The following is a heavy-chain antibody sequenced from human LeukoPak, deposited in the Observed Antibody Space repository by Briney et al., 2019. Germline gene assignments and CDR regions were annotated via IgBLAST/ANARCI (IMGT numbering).Heavy chain of an antibody. CDR3: ARLKYCSSTSCYGFDY. Sequence: GESLKISCKGSGYSFTSYWIGWVRQTPGKGLEWMGITYPGDSDTRYSPSFQGQVTISADKSISTAYLQWSSLKASDTAMYYCARLKYCSSTSCYGFDYWGQGTLVTVSS. J-gene: IGHJ4*02. V-gene: IGHV5-51*01. D-gene: IGHD2-2*01. CDR2: TYPGDSDT. CDR1: GYSFTSYW.